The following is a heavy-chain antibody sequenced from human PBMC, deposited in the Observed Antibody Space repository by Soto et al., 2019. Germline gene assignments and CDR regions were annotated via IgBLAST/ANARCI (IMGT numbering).Heavy chain of an antibody. CDR2: IYHSGST. J-gene: IGHJ4*02. Sequence: QVQLQESGPGLVKPSGTLSLTCAVSGGSISSSNWWSWVHQPPGKGLEWIGEIYHSGSTNYNPSLKSRVTISVDKSKDQFSLKLSSVTAADTAVYYWARAAMGGSSWPFDYWGQGTLVTVSS. V-gene: IGHV4-4*02. CDR1: GGSISSSNW. CDR3: ARAAMGGSSWPFDY. D-gene: IGHD6-13*01.